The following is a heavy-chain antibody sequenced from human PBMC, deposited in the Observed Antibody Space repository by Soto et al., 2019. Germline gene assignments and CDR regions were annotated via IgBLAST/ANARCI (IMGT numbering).Heavy chain of an antibody. CDR2: INGYTGDT. V-gene: IGHV1-18*04. CDR3: ARHYVAEAGRYDY. Sequence: QVQLVQSGPEVKQPGASVKVSCKTSGYTFTTYGITWVRLAPGQGLEWMGWINGYTGDTKFADNFQGRVTMTRDTSTTTVYMELRSLRSDDTAIYYCARHYVAEAGRYDYWGQGTLVTVSA. CDR1: GYTFTTYG. J-gene: IGHJ4*02. D-gene: IGHD6-19*01.